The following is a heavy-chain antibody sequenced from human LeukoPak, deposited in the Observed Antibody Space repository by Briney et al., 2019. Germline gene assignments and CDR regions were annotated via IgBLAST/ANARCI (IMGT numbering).Heavy chain of an antibody. CDR3: AKSRGLSTSGPAYDY. D-gene: IGHD2-2*01. J-gene: IGHJ4*02. Sequence: GGSLRLSCAASGFTFSTYAMSWFRQAPGKGLEWVSGISSGGGSTYYADSVKGRFTISRDTSKNTLYLQINSLRAEDTAVYYCAKSRGLSTSGPAYDYWGQGTLVTVSS. V-gene: IGHV3-23*01. CDR2: ISSGGGST. CDR1: GFTFSTYA.